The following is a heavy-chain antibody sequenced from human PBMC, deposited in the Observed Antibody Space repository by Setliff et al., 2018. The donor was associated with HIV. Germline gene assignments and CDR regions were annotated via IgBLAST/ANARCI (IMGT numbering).Heavy chain of an antibody. CDR2: IDPENDET. J-gene: IGHJ4*02. V-gene: IGHV1-69-2*01. CDR1: GYTFIDKY. Sequence: GASVKVSCKASGYTFIDKYMHWVRQAPGKGLHWMGRIDPENDETKYSQKFQVRFTMTADRSTDTAYMELSGLRSEDTAIYYCVLYSTGAPRFDYWGQGTLVTVSS. CDR3: VLYSTGAPRFDY. D-gene: IGHD2-8*01.